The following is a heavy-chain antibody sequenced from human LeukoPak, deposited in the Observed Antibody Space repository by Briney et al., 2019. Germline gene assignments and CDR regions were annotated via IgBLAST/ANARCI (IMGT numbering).Heavy chain of an antibody. Sequence: ASVKVSCKASGYIFTNYGMHWVRQAPGQGLEWMGWMSGAGGEAKYSQKFQGRVTFSMDTSASTGYMELSNVTFEETAVYFCARVLGATTFRFDSWGQGTLVIVSS. J-gene: IGHJ4*02. CDR1: GYIFTNYG. CDR2: MSGAGGEA. CDR3: ARVLGATTFRFDS. D-gene: IGHD1-26*01. V-gene: IGHV1-3*01.